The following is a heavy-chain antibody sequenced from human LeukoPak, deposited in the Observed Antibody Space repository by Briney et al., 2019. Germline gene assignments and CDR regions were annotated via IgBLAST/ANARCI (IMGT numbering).Heavy chain of an antibody. CDR1: GFTFSRHG. J-gene: IGHJ4*02. CDR3: ARDRAWNYFDY. D-gene: IGHD3-3*01. V-gene: IGHV3-30*03. Sequence: GGSLRLSCAPSGFTFSRHGMRWVRQAPGKGLEWVAIISNDGSRKYYAHSVEGRFTISRDNSKNTLYLQMDSLRAEDTAVYYCARDRAWNYFDYWGQGTLVTVSS. CDR2: ISNDGSRK.